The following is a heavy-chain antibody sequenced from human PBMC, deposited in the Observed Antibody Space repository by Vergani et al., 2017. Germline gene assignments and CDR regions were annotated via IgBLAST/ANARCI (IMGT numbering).Heavy chain of an antibody. J-gene: IGHJ6*03. CDR2: ISSSSSTI. CDR3: ARVRGKSSWYSYGSQGYYMDV. V-gene: IGHV3-48*01. CDR1: GFTFSSYS. D-gene: IGHD6-13*01. Sequence: EVQLVESGGGLVQPGGSLRLSCAASGFTFSSYSMNWVRQAPGKGLEWVSYISSSSSTIYYADSVTGRFTISRDNAKNSLYLQMNSLRAEDTAVYYCARVRGKSSWYSYGSQGYYMDVWGKGTTVTVSS.